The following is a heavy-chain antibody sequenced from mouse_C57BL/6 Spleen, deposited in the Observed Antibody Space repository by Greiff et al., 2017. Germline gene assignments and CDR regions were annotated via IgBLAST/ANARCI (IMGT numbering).Heavy chain of an antibody. Sequence: QVQLKQPGAELVKPGASVKLSCKASGYTFTSYWMHWVKQRPGQGLEWIGMIHPNSGSTNYNEKFKSKATLTVDKSSSTAYMQLSSLTSEDSAVYYCARFITTVVATGGNYFDYWGQGTTLTVSS. CDR1: GYTFTSYW. V-gene: IGHV1-64*01. CDR3: ARFITTVVATGGNYFDY. D-gene: IGHD1-1*01. J-gene: IGHJ2*01. CDR2: IHPNSGST.